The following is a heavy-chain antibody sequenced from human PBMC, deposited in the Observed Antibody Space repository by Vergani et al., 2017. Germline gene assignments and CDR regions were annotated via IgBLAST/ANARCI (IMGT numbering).Heavy chain of an antibody. CDR3: ARLDVVRGVIPRKSSYYYYGMDV. V-gene: IGHV5-10-1*03. CDR2: IDPSDSYT. D-gene: IGHD3-10*01. J-gene: IGHJ6*02. CDR1: GYSFTSYW. Sequence: EVQLVQSGAEVKKPGESLRISCKGSGYSFTSYWISWVRQMPGKGLEWMGRIDPSDSYTNYSPSFQGHVTISADKSISTAYLQWSSLKASDTAMYYCARLDVVRGVIPRKSSYYYYGMDVWGQGTTVTVSS.